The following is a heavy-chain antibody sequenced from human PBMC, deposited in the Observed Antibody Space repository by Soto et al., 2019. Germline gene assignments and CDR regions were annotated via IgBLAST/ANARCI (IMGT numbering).Heavy chain of an antibody. J-gene: IGHJ6*02. Sequence: PVGSLRLSCAASGLTVSTSYMSWVRQTPGKGLEWVSLIFSGGGTFYADSVKGRFTISRDNSKNMLYLQMNSLRAEDTAVYYCARDGTINSAPYYGMDVWGQGTTVTVSS. CDR3: ARDGTINSAPYYGMDV. D-gene: IGHD1-1*01. CDR2: IFSGGGT. V-gene: IGHV3-53*01. CDR1: GLTVSTSY.